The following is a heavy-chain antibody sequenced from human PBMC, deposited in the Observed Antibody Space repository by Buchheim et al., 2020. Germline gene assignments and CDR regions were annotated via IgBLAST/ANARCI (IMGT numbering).Heavy chain of an antibody. CDR3: AREITMIVADAFDI. Sequence: EVQLVESGGGLVQPGGSLRLSCAASGFTFSSYSMNWVRQAPGKGLEWVSYISSSSSTIYYADSVKGRFTISRDNAKKSLYLQMNSLRAEDTAVYYCAREITMIVADAFDIWGQGT. CDR2: ISSSSSTI. J-gene: IGHJ3*02. D-gene: IGHD3-22*01. CDR1: GFTFSSYS. V-gene: IGHV3-48*01.